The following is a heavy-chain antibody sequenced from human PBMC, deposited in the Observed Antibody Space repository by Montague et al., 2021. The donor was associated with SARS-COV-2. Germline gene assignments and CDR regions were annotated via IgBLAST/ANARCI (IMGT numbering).Heavy chain of an antibody. Sequence: SLRLSCAASGFTFSTFWMTWFRQVPGKGLEWVANIKQDGSEKYYVDSVKGRFTISRDNAKNSLYLQLDSLRAEDTAVYYCARGYDSSGYQYWGQGTLVTGSS. CDR1: GFTFSTFW. D-gene: IGHD3-22*01. J-gene: IGHJ4*02. V-gene: IGHV3-7*05. CDR3: ARGYDSSGYQY. CDR2: IKQDGSEK.